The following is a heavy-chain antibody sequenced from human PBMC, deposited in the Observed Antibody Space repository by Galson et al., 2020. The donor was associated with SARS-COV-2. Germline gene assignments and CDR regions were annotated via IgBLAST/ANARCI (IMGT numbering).Heavy chain of an antibody. V-gene: IGHV3-30*03. CDR2: ISYDGSNK. Sequence: GGSLRLSCAASGFTFSSYGMHWVRQAPGKGLEWVAVISYDGSNKYYADSVKGQFTISRDNSKNTLYLQMNSLRAEDTAVYYCASAILIYQIDYWGQGTLVTVSS. CDR1: GFTFSSYG. CDR3: ASAILIYQIDY. D-gene: IGHD2-2*02. J-gene: IGHJ4*02.